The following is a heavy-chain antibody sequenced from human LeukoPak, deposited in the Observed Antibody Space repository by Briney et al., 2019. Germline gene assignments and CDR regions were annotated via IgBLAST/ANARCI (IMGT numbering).Heavy chain of an antibody. J-gene: IGHJ4*02. CDR3: AVKPGYTGSWGTFDS. D-gene: IGHD1-26*01. V-gene: IGHV5-51*01. CDR2: IYPGDSDT. CDR1: GYRFTNYW. Sequence: PGESLKISCKASGYRFTNYWIGWVRQMAGKGLEWMGSIYPGDSDTRYSPSFQGQVTISADKSISTAYLQWSSLKASDTAMYYCAVKPGYTGSWGTFDSWGQGTLVTVSS.